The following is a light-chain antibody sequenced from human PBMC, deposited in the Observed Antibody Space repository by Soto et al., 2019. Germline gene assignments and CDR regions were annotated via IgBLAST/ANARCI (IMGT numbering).Light chain of an antibody. CDR2: DAS. J-gene: IGKJ4*01. Sequence: AIQLTQSPSSLSASVGDRVTITCRPSQGIASALAWYQQRPGKPPSLLIYDASTSESGVPSRFSGSGSYTDFTLTISSLQPEDFGTYYCQQFTTFPVTFGGGTRVEIK. CDR3: QQFTTFPVT. V-gene: IGKV1-13*02. CDR1: QGIASA.